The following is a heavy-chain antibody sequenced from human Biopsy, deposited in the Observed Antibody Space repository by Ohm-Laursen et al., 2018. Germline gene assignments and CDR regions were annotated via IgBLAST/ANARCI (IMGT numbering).Heavy chain of an antibody. J-gene: IGHJ4*02. CDR1: GFTFSSSW. V-gene: IGHV3-23*01. D-gene: IGHD3-22*01. Sequence: SLRLSCSASGFTFSSSWMTWVRQAPGRGLEWVSGITGSGDGAYYADSMRGRFTIARDNSRNTLYLQMNSLRADDTAVYYCAKASRNYYDSTGYYFDYWGQGTLVTVSS. CDR3: AKASRNYYDSTGYYFDY. CDR2: ITGSGDGA.